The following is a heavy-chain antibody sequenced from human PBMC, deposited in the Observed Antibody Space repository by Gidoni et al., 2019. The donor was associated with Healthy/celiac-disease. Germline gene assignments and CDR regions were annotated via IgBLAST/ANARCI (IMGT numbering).Heavy chain of an antibody. CDR3: ATSIAAAGTSAFDI. Sequence: QVQLVQSGAEVKKPGSSVQVSCKASGGTFSSYAISWVRQAPGQGLEWMGGIIPIFGTANYAQKFQGRVTITADESTSTAYMELSSLRSEDTAVYYCATSIAAAGTSAFDIWGQGTMVTVSS. CDR2: IIPIFGTA. CDR1: GGTFSSYA. V-gene: IGHV1-69*01. D-gene: IGHD6-13*01. J-gene: IGHJ3*02.